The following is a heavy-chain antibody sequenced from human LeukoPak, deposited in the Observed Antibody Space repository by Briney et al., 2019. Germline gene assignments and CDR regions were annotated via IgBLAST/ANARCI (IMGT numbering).Heavy chain of an antibody. CDR2: FDPEDGET. J-gene: IGHJ4*02. CDR1: GYTLTELS. D-gene: IGHD6-19*01. CDR3: ATLWYSSGWYTN. Sequence: ASVKVSYKVSGYTLTELSMHWVRQAPGKGLEWMGGFDPEDGETIYAQKFQGRVTMTEDTSTDTAYMELSSLRSEDTAVYYCATLWYSSGWYTNWGQGTLVTVSS. V-gene: IGHV1-24*01.